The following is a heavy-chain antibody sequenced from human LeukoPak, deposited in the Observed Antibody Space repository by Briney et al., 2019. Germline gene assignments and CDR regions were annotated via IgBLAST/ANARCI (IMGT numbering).Heavy chain of an antibody. D-gene: IGHD3-3*01. Sequence: PGGSLRLPCAASGFTFSGSRMHWVRQAPGKGLEWVTFIRYDGSNKYYTDSVKGRFTISRDNSKNTLYLQMDSLTPEDTAVYYCARDYDLWSGYYSPTRGYFGYWGQGTLVTVSS. CDR3: ARDYDLWSGYYSPTRGYFGY. CDR2: IRYDGSNK. CDR1: GFTFSGSR. V-gene: IGHV3-30*02. J-gene: IGHJ4*02.